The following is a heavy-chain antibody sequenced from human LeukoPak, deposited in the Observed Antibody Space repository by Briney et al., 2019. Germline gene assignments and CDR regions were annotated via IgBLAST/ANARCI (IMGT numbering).Heavy chain of an antibody. V-gene: IGHV3-74*01. CDR2: INSDGSST. CDR3: AKDHRVAPMEIFGN. CDR1: GFTFSSYW. D-gene: IGHD5-12*01. J-gene: IGHJ4*02. Sequence: EGSLRLSCTASGFTFSSYWMHCVRQAPGKGLVWVSRINSDGSSTSYADSVKGIFTISRDNAKNTLYLQMNSLRAEDTAVYYCAKDHRVAPMEIFGNCGQGTLVTVSS.